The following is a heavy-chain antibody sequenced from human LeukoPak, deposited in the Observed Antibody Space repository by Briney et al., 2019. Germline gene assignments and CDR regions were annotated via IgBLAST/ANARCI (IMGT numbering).Heavy chain of an antibody. CDR2: INHSGST. V-gene: IGHV4-34*01. CDR3: ARLRYGSGSFDY. Sequence: SETLSLTCAVYGGSFSGYYWSWIRQPPGKGLEWIGEINHSGSTNYNPSLKSRVTISVDTSKNQFSLKLSSVTAADTAVYYCARLRYGSGSFDYWGQGTLVTVSS. CDR1: GGSFSGYY. J-gene: IGHJ4*02. D-gene: IGHD3-10*01.